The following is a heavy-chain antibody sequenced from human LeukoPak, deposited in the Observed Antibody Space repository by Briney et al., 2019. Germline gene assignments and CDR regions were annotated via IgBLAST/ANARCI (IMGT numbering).Heavy chain of an antibody. Sequence: GGPLRLSCAASGFTFSSYAMLWVRQAPGEGLEWVAVISYDGSNKYYADSVKGRFTISRDNSKNTLYLQMDSLRDEDTTVYYCARGVGGLCSSTSCYPYYYYGMDVWGQGTTVTVSS. J-gene: IGHJ6*02. CDR3: ARGVGGLCSSTSCYPYYYYGMDV. CDR1: GFTFSSYA. V-gene: IGHV3-30-3*01. CDR2: ISYDGSNK. D-gene: IGHD2-2*01.